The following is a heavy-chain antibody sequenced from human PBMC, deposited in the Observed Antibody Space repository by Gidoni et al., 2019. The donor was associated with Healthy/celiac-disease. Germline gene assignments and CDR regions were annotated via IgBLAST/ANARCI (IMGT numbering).Heavy chain of an antibody. CDR1: GFTFDDYA. D-gene: IGHD5-12*01. CDR2: ISWNSGSI. V-gene: IGHV3-9*01. Sequence: EVQLVESGGGLVQPGRSLRLSCAASGFTFDDYAMQWVRQAPGKGLEWVSVISWNSGSIGYAESVKGRFTISRDNAKNSLYLQMNSLRAEDTALYYCARGRDGYNLDAFDIWGQGTMVTVSS. CDR3: ARGRDGYNLDAFDI. J-gene: IGHJ3*02.